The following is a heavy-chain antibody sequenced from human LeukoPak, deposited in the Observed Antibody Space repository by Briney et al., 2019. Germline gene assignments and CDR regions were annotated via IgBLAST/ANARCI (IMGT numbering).Heavy chain of an antibody. Sequence: SETLSLTCTDSGGSISSHYWSWIRQPPGKGLEWVGYMYYSGSTYYNPSLKSRVTISVDTSKNQFSLKLSSVTAADTAVYYCARPYYYDSRIDPWGQGTLVTVSS. D-gene: IGHD3-22*01. V-gene: IGHV4-30-4*01. CDR2: MYYSGST. J-gene: IGHJ5*02. CDR3: ARPYYYDSRIDP. CDR1: GGSISSHY.